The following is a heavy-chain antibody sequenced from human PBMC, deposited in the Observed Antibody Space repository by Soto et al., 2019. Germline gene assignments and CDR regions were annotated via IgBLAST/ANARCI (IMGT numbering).Heavy chain of an antibody. J-gene: IGHJ3*02. CDR3: ARRVIGSSRAFDI. D-gene: IGHD3-10*01. V-gene: IGHV3-23*01. CDR1: GFAFSSHP. Sequence: GGSLRLSCAASGFAFSSHPMSWVRQAPEKGLEWVAGISDGGDLTYNADSVRGRFTISGDNSRNTLYLQMNSLRAEDTAVYYCARRVIGSSRAFDIWGQGTMVTVS. CDR2: ISDGGDLT.